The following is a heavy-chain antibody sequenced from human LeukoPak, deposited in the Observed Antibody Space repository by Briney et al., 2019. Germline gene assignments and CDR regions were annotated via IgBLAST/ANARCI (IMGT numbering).Heavy chain of an antibody. CDR3: ARLSHRANYYYYGMDV. V-gene: IGHV4-4*07. CDR2: IYTNGST. CDR1: GGSISSYY. Sequence: SETLSLTCTVSGGSISSYYWSWIRQPAGKGLEWIGRIYTNGSTNYNPSLKSRVTMSVDTSKNQFSPKLSSVTAADTAVYYCARLSHRANYYYYGMDVWGQGTTVTVSS. J-gene: IGHJ6*02.